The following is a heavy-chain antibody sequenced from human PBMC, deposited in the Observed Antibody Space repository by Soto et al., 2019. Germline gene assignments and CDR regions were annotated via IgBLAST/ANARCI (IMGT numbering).Heavy chain of an antibody. CDR3: ARGPGYDFWSGPTEHFDY. Sequence: SETLSLTCTVSGGSISSYYWSWIRQPPGKGLEWIGYIYYSGSTNYNPSLKSRVTISVDTSKNQFSLKLSSVTAADTAVYYCARGPGYDFWSGPTEHFDYWGQGTLVTVSS. J-gene: IGHJ4*02. CDR2: IYYSGST. CDR1: GGSISSYY. V-gene: IGHV4-59*01. D-gene: IGHD3-3*01.